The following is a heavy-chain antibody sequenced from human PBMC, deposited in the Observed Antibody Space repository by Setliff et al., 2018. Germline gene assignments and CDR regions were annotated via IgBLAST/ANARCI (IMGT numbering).Heavy chain of an antibody. CDR3: ARENGDYDLDY. V-gene: IGHV3-48*03. CDR2: IGSSGNTI. CDR1: GFSFSGYE. J-gene: IGHJ4*02. Sequence: PGESLSLSCAASGFSFSGYEMSWVRQAPGKGLEWISYIGSSGNTIYYANSVKGRFTISRDNAKNSLFLQMNSLRAEDTAVYYCARENGDYDLDYWGQGALVTVSS. D-gene: IGHD4-17*01.